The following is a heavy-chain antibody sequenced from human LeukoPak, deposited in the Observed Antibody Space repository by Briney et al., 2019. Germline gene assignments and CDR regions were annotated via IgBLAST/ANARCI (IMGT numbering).Heavy chain of an antibody. CDR2: ITPYNGNT. CDR1: GYTFTSYG. D-gene: IGHD3-22*01. J-gene: IGHJ4*02. Sequence: ASVKVSCKASGYTFTSYGISWVRQAPGQGLEWMGWITPYNGNTNYAQKLQGRVTMTTDTSTSTAYMELSSLRSEDTAVYYCARGAYYDSSGYSDFDYWGQGTLVTVSS. CDR3: ARGAYYDSSGYSDFDY. V-gene: IGHV1-18*01.